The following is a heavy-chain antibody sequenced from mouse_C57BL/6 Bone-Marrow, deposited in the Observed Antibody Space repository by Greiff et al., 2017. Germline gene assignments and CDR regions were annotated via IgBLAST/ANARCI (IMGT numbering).Heavy chain of an antibody. J-gene: IGHJ2*01. CDR1: GFTITDDY. CDR3: SSFDENYFDF. CDR2: IDPEIGDT. Sequence: EVQLQQSGAELVRPGASVKLSCTASGFTITDDYIHWVKQSPEQGLEWIGWIDPEIGDTEYNSKFQGKATITSDTSSNTAYLQLRSLTSEDTAVYYCSSFDENYFDFWGQGTPLT. V-gene: IGHV14-4*01. D-gene: IGHD2-3*01.